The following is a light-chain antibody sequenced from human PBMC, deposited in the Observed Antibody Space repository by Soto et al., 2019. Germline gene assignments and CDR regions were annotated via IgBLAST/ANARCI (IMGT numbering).Light chain of an antibody. Sequence: IVLTQSPGTLSLSPGERATLSCRASQSVSSSYLAWYQQKPGQAPRLLIYGASSRATGIPDRFSGSGCGTVYTHPISRREPCEFLVEYCRQHVSSPPYTFGQGTQLEIK. V-gene: IGKV3-20*01. CDR3: RQHVSSPPYT. J-gene: IGKJ2*01. CDR2: GAS. CDR1: QSVSSSY.